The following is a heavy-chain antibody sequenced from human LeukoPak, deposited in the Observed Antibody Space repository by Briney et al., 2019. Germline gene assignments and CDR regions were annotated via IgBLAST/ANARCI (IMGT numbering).Heavy chain of an antibody. V-gene: IGHV3-7*01. Sequence: PGGSLRLSCAASGFTFSSYWMSWVRQAPGKGLEGVANIKQDGSEKYYVGSVKGRFTISRDNAKNSLYLQMNNLGAEDTAVYYCATDPASYCTSSTCDFDYWGQGTLVTVSS. J-gene: IGHJ4*02. D-gene: IGHD2-8*01. CDR2: IKQDGSEK. CDR1: GFTFSSYW. CDR3: ATDPASYCTSSTCDFDY.